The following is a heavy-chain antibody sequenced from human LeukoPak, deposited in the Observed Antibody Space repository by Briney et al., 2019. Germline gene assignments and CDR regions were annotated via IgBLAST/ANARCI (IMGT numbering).Heavy chain of an antibody. Sequence: GASVKVSCKASGYTFTSYAMHWVRQAPGQRLEWMGWINAGNGNTKYSQKFQGRVTITRDTSASTAYMEPSSLRSEDTAVYYCARGSKDCSGGSCYYFDYWGQGTLVTVSS. V-gene: IGHV1-3*01. CDR1: GYTFTSYA. CDR2: INAGNGNT. D-gene: IGHD2-15*01. CDR3: ARGSKDCSGGSCYYFDY. J-gene: IGHJ4*02.